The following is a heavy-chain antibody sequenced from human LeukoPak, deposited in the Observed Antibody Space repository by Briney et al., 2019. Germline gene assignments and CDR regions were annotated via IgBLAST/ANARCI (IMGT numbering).Heavy chain of an antibody. CDR2: IIPIFDTA. CDR3: ARDTPYDTSGYFFDY. Sequence: SVKVSCKASGGTFSSYTISWGRQAPGQGLGWMGGIIPIFDTAIYAQKFQGTVTITADKSTSTAYMELSSLRSEDTAVYYCARDTPYDTSGYFFDYWGQGTLVTVSS. CDR1: GGTFSSYT. J-gene: IGHJ4*02. D-gene: IGHD3-22*01. V-gene: IGHV1-69*06.